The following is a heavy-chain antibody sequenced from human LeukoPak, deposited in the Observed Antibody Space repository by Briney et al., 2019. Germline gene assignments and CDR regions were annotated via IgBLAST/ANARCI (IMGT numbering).Heavy chain of an antibody. CDR3: ARRTTYYDILTGSNKGFDY. CDR2: INHSGST. CDR1: GGSFSGYY. J-gene: IGHJ4*02. Sequence: PSETLSLTCAVYGGSFSGYYWSWIRQPPGKGLEWIGEINHSGSTNYNPSLKSRVTISVDTSKNQFSLKLSSVTAADTAVYYCARRTTYYDILTGSNKGFDYWGQGTLVTVSS. V-gene: IGHV4-34*01. D-gene: IGHD3-9*01.